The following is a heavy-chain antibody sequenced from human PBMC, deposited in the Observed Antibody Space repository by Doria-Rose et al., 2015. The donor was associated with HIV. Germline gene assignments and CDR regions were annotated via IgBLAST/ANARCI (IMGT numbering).Heavy chain of an antibody. CDR1: GVSLSSPGMG. Sequence: QITLKESGPVLVKPTETLTLTCTVSGVSLSSPGMGVSRIRQPPGKALEWLANIFSDDERSYKTSPKSRLTISRGTSKSQVVITMTDMDPVDTATYYCARIKSSRWYHKYYFDFWGQGTLVIVSA. CDR3: ARIKSSRWYHKYYFDF. J-gene: IGHJ4*02. D-gene: IGHD6-13*01. CDR2: IFSDDER. V-gene: IGHV2-26*01.